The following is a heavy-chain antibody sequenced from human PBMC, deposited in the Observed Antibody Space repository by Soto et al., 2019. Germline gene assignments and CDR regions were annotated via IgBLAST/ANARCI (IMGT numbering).Heavy chain of an antibody. V-gene: IGHV1-69*05. Sequence: SVKVSCKASGGTFSSYAISWVRQAPGQGLEWMGGIIPIFGTANYAQKFQGRVIMTTDTSTSTAYMEVRSLRSDDTAVYYCVKDRDSNSWPSRDVWGPGTTVTVSS. CDR1: GGTFSSYA. CDR2: IIPIFGTA. J-gene: IGHJ6*02. D-gene: IGHD3-22*01. CDR3: VKDRDSNSWPSRDV.